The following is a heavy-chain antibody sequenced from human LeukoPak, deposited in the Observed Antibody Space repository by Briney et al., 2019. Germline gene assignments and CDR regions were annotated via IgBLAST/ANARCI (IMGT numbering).Heavy chain of an antibody. J-gene: IGHJ4*02. V-gene: IGHV4-59*01. CDR1: GGSFSGYY. Sequence: SETLSLTYAVYGGSFSGYYWSWIRQPPGKGLEWIGYIYYSGSTNYNPSLKSRVTISVDTSKNQFSLKLSYVTAADTAVYYCAREPGKYSSSWYNYFDYWGQGTLVTVSS. CDR2: IYYSGST. D-gene: IGHD6-13*01. CDR3: AREPGKYSSSWYNYFDY.